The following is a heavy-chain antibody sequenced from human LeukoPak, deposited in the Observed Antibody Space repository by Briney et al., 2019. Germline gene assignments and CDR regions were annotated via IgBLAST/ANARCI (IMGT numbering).Heavy chain of an antibody. J-gene: IGHJ4*02. V-gene: IGHV3-11*05. CDR2: ICTASDNT. CDR3: ARGHTILPF. Sequence: GGSQRLSCAASGFTFSDYCMSWIRQAPGKGLEWVAYICTASDNTNYADSVKGRFTISRDNAKNSMSLQVNSLRAEDTAIYYCARGHTILPFWGQGSLVTVSS. CDR1: GFTFSDYC. D-gene: IGHD5-24*01.